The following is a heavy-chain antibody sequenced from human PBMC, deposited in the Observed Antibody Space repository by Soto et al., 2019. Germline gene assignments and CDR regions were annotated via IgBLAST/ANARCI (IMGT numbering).Heavy chain of an antibody. J-gene: IGHJ4*01. Sequence: SETLSLTCSVSGGSISSSIYYWGWIRQPPGKGLECIGSFSNSGNINYNPSLTSRVTISIDTSKSQFSLKLNSVTAADTAVYYCARLKMWAGYSRGTFDYWGHGSLVTVSS. CDR3: ARLKMWAGYSRGTFDY. V-gene: IGHV4-39*01. CDR2: FSNSGNI. CDR1: GGSISSSIYY. D-gene: IGHD3-9*01.